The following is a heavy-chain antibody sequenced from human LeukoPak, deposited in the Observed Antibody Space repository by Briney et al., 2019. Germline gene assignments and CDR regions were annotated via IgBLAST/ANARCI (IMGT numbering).Heavy chain of an antibody. CDR3: VRDFDAWNAIDI. CDR2: ISYSGST. D-gene: IGHD3-3*01. V-gene: IGHV4-59*01. J-gene: IGHJ3*02. CDR1: GGSISGYY. Sequence: SETLSLTCTVSGGSISGYYWSWLRQPPGKGLEWIGCISYSGSTKYNPSLKSRVGISLDTSKKQFSLHLSSVTAADTAVYYCVRDFDAWNAIDIWGQGTMVTVPS.